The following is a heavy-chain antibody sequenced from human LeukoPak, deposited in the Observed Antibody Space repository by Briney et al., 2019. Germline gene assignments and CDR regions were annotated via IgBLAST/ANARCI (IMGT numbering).Heavy chain of an antibody. CDR1: GFTFSGYW. Sequence: PGGSLRLSCAASGFTFSGYWMHWVRLTPGRGLEWVSRIYSDGTITTYADSVKGRFNITRDNAKNRLYLEMNNVRAEDTAVYYCATTKMIRDHFNYWGQGTQVTVSS. V-gene: IGHV3-74*01. CDR3: ATTKMIRDHFNY. D-gene: IGHD3-16*01. CDR2: IYSDGTIT. J-gene: IGHJ4*02.